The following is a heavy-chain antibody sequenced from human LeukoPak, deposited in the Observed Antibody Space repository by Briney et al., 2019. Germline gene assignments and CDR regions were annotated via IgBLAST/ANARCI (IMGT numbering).Heavy chain of an antibody. CDR3: ARVRLPNCGFDP. J-gene: IGHJ5*02. V-gene: IGHV4-34*01. D-gene: IGHD5-18*01. CDR2: INHSGST. Sequence: PSETLSLTCAVYGGSFSGYYWSWIRQPPGKGLEWIGEINHSGSTNYNPSLKSRVTISVDTSKNQFSLKLSSVTAADTAVYYCARVRLPNCGFDPWGQGTLVTVSS. CDR1: GGSFSGYY.